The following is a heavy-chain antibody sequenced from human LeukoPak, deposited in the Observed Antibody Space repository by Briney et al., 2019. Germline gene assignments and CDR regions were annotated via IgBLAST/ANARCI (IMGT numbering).Heavy chain of an antibody. D-gene: IGHD2-21*02. CDR2: ISGRGGST. CDR1: GFTFSSYD. CDR3: ANGVKHIVVVTAQHYFDY. Sequence: PGGSLRLSCAASGFTFSSYDMSWVRQAPGKGLEWVSDISGRGGSTYYTDSVKGRFTISRDNSKNTLYLQMNTLRAEDTAVYYCANGVKHIVVVTAQHYFDYWGQGTLVTVSS. J-gene: IGHJ4*02. V-gene: IGHV3-23*01.